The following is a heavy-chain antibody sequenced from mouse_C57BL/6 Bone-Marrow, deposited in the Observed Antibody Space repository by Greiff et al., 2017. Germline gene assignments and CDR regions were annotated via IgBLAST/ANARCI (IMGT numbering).Heavy chain of an antibody. V-gene: IGHV1-19*01. CDR3: ARGYGSSPWFAY. D-gene: IGHD1-1*01. Sequence: VQLQQSGPVLVKPGASVKMSCKASGYTFTDYYMNWVKQSHGKSLEWIGVINPYNGGTSYNQKFKGKATLTVDKSSSTAYMELNSLTSEDSAVYYCARGYGSSPWFAYWGQGTLVTVTA. CDR1: GYTFTDYY. J-gene: IGHJ3*01. CDR2: INPYNGGT.